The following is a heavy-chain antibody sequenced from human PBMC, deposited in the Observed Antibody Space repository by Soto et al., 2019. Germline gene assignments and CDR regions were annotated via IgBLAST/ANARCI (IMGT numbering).Heavy chain of an antibody. CDR1: GFTVRSNY. J-gene: IGHJ6*02. CDR3: ARDAAVAGLDYYYYYGLDV. D-gene: IGHD6-19*01. V-gene: IGHV3-53*04. CDR2: IYNDGTT. Sequence: DVQLVESGGGLVQPGGSLRLSCAASGFTVRSNYMNWVRQAPGKGLEWVSVIYNDGTTYYADSVKGRFTNSRHDSEDTVFLQMNSVRAEDTAVYYCARDAAVAGLDYYYYYGLDVWCQGTTVVVSS.